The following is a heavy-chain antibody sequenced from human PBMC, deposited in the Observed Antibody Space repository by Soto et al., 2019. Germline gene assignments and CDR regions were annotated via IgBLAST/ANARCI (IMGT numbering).Heavy chain of an antibody. CDR1: GFTLNNYF. CDR2: IKQDGSEI. CDR3: ARNWREDYYGMDV. Sequence: GGSLRLSCAASGFTLNNYFMSWVRQAPGKGLEWVANIKQDGSEIYYVDSVKGRFTISRDNAKNSLYLQMSGLRAEDTAVYYCARNWREDYYGMDVWGQGTTVTVSS. D-gene: IGHD1-26*01. J-gene: IGHJ6*02. V-gene: IGHV3-7*03.